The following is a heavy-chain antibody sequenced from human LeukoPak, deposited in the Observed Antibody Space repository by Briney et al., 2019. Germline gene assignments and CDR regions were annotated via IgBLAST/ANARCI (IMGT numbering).Heavy chain of an antibody. Sequence: SETLSLTCTVSGGSISSSSYYWGWIRQPPGTGLEWIGSIYYSGSTYYNPSLKSRVTISVDTSKNQFSLKLSSVTAADTAVYYCAREATVTTRAHYYGMDVWGQGTTVTVSS. J-gene: IGHJ6*02. CDR1: GGSISSSSYY. V-gene: IGHV4-39*02. D-gene: IGHD4-17*01. CDR3: AREATVTTRAHYYGMDV. CDR2: IYYSGST.